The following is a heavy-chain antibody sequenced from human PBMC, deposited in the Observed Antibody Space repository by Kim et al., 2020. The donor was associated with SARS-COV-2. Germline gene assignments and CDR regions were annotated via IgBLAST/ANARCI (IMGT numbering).Heavy chain of an antibody. CDR2: IYTDGST. J-gene: IGHJ3*01. Sequence: SETLSLACTVSGGSISSSSPYWVWIRQPPGKGLEFIGYIYTDGSTFFNPSLRSRLTMSQDTSKNQFSLRLSSVTAADPAVYYCTKPRAWANTFDVWGRGT. CDR1: GGSISSSSPY. D-gene: IGHD2-8*01. V-gene: IGHV4-39*01. CDR3: TKPRAWANTFDV.